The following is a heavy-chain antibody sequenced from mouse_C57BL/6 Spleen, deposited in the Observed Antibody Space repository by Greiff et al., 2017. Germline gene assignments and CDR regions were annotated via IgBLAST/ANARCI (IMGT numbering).Heavy chain of an antibody. CDR3: AREGGYDGYDY. CDR2: ISDGGRYT. V-gene: IGHV5-4*01. Sequence: EVKLVESGGGLVKPGGSLKLSCAASGFTFSSYAMSWVRQTPEKRLEWVATISDGGRYTYYPDNVKGRFTISRDNAKNNLYLQMSHLKSEDTAMYYCAREGGYDGYDYWGQGTTLTVSS. D-gene: IGHD2-2*01. CDR1: GFTFSSYA. J-gene: IGHJ2*01.